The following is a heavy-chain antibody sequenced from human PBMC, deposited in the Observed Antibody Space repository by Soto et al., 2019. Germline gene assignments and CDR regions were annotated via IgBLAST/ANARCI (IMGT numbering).Heavy chain of an antibody. D-gene: IGHD3-3*02. CDR3: ARDKDRQQLGGNYYYILDV. CDR2: IMPVFATP. Sequence: QVQLVQSGAEVKKPGSSVKVSCKASGGTFSTSAISWVRQAPGQGLEWVGGIMPVFATPDYAQKFQGRVTITADESTTTAYLELTSLRTDDTAVYYCARDKDRQQLGGNYYYILDVWGQGT. CDR1: GGTFSTSA. J-gene: IGHJ6*02. V-gene: IGHV1-69*12.